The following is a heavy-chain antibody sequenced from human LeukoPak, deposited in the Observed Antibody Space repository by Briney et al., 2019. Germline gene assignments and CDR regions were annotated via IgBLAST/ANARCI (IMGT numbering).Heavy chain of an antibody. CDR2: INPNSGGT. J-gene: IGHJ4*02. CDR1: GYTFTGYY. CDR3: ARDMGYSSGWPPYYFDY. Sequence: ASVKVSCKASGYTFTGYYMHWVRQAPGQGLEGMGWINPNSGGTNYAQKFQGRVTMTRDTSISTAYMELSRLRSDDTAVYYCARDMGYSSGWPPYYFDYWGQGTLVTVSS. V-gene: IGHV1-2*02. D-gene: IGHD6-19*01.